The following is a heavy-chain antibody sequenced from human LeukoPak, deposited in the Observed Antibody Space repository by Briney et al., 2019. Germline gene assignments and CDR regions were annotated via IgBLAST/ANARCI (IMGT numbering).Heavy chain of an antibody. CDR1: GFSFSTFS. CDR3: ARDGGIAEGMDV. CDR2: ISSSSSGI. D-gene: IGHD6-13*01. J-gene: IGHJ6*02. Sequence: GGSLRLSCAASGFSFSTFSMDWVRQAPGKGLEWISYISSSSSGIYYADTVKGRFTISRDNAKNSLYLQMNSLRAGDTAVYYCARDGGIAEGMDVWGQGTTVTVSS. V-gene: IGHV3-48*01.